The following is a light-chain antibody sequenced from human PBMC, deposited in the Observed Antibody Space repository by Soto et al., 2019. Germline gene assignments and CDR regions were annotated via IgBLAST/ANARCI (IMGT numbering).Light chain of an antibody. Sequence: EIVLTQSPATLSLSPGERATLSCRASQSVSSYLAWYQQKPGQAPRLLIYDASNRATGIPARFSGSGSGPDFTLTISSLEPEDFALYYCQQRSNWPRTFGQGTEVEIK. V-gene: IGKV3-11*01. CDR1: QSVSSY. J-gene: IGKJ1*01. CDR2: DAS. CDR3: QQRSNWPRT.